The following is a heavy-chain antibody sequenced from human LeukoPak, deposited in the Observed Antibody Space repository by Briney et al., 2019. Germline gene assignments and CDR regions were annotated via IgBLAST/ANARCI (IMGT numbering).Heavy chain of an antibody. CDR1: GFTFSSYW. V-gene: IGHV3-7*01. D-gene: IGHD6-13*01. J-gene: IGHJ4*01. Sequence: GGFLRLSCAVSGFTFSSYWMNWVRQALGKGLEWVASIRQDGGEKSYVDSVKGRFTISRDNTKNSLYLQINSLRAEDTAVYYCARDGTAAGLYFDLWGQGTLVTVSS. CDR2: IRQDGGEK. CDR3: ARDGTAAGLYFDL.